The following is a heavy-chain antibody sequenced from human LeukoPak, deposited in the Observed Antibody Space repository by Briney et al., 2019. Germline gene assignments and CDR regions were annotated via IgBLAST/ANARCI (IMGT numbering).Heavy chain of an antibody. CDR1: GGTFSSYA. J-gene: IGHJ3*02. Sequence: ASVKVSCKASGGTFSSYAISWVRQAPGQGLEWMGGIIPIFGTANYAQKFQGRVTFTADESTSTAYMELSSLRSEDTAVYYCARAYRMNFGAFDIWGQGTMVTVSS. D-gene: IGHD3-10*01. V-gene: IGHV1-69*13. CDR2: IIPIFGTA. CDR3: ARAYRMNFGAFDI.